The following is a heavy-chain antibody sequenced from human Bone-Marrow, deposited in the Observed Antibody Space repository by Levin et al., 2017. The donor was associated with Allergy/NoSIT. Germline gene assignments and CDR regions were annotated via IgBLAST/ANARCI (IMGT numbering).Heavy chain of an antibody. CDR2: ISTYNGNT. CDR3: ARRPPATASLPPDY. V-gene: IGHV1-18*01. Sequence: ASVKVSCKASGYTFTGYGISWVRHVPGQGLEWMGWISTYNGNTRYPQKFQDRVTITRDTSTSKAYMELRSLRSDDTGVYYCARRPPATASLPPDYWGQGTLVTVSS. J-gene: IGHJ4*02. D-gene: IGHD2-2*01. CDR1: GYTFTGYG.